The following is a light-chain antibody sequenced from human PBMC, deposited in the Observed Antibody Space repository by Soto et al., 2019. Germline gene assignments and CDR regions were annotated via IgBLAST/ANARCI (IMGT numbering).Light chain of an antibody. CDR1: QSISSW. Sequence: DIQMTQSPSTLSASVGDRVTITCRASQSISSWLAWYQQKPGKAPKLLIYKASSLESGVPSRFSGSGSGTEFTLTISSLQPDDFATYYCQQYNSYSCTFGQGTQGGYQ. V-gene: IGKV1-5*03. J-gene: IGKJ1*01. CDR2: KAS. CDR3: QQYNSYSCT.